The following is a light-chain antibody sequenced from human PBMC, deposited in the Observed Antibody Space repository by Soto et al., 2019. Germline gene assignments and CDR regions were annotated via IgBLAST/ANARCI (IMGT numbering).Light chain of an antibody. CDR1: QSVSSSY. Sequence: EIVLTQSPGTLSLSPGERATLSCRASQSVSSSYLAWYQQKPGQAPRLLFYGASSRATGIPDRFSGSGSGTDFTLTISRLEPEDFGVYYCQQYGNSPFNFGGGTKVDIK. J-gene: IGKJ4*01. CDR3: QQYGNSPFN. CDR2: GAS. V-gene: IGKV3-20*01.